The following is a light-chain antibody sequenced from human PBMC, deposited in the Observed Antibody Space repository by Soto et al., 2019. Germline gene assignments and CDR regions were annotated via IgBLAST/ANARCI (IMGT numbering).Light chain of an antibody. V-gene: IGLV2-23*01. Sequence: QSALTQPASVSGSPGQSITISCTGTSSDVGSYNLVSWYQHHPGKAPKLMIYEGSKRPSGVSNRFSGSRSGNTAFLTISGLQAEDEANYYCCSYAGSSTFVVFGGGTQLTVL. J-gene: IGLJ2*01. CDR2: EGS. CDR3: CSYAGSSTFVV. CDR1: SSDVGSYNL.